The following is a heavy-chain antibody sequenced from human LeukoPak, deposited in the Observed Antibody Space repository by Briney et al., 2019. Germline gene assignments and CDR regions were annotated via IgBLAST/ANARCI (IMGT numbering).Heavy chain of an antibody. D-gene: IGHD5-12*01. CDR2: ISSSSSYI. Sequence: GGSLRLSCAASGFTFSSYSMNWVRQAPGKGLEWVSSISSSSSYIYYADSVKGRFTISRDNSKNTLYLQMNSLRAEDTAVYYCAKALVGYDYRFDYWGQGTLVTVSS. CDR3: AKALVGYDYRFDY. J-gene: IGHJ4*02. V-gene: IGHV3-21*04. CDR1: GFTFSSYS.